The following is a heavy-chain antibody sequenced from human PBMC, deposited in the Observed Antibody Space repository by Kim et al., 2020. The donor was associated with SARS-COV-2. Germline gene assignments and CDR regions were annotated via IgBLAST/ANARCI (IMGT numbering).Heavy chain of an antibody. D-gene: IGHD5-12*01. CDR1: GFSVRNNY. Sequence: GGSLRLSCEVLGFSVRNNYMTWVRQAPGKGLEWVSTITTGGYTYSADSVKGRFTVARDSSQNTRYLQMDRLRGDDTAVYYCAREEGAYAMDWGHGALVTVSP. CDR2: ITTGGYT. V-gene: IGHV3-53*01. CDR3: AREEGAYAMD. J-gene: IGHJ4*01.